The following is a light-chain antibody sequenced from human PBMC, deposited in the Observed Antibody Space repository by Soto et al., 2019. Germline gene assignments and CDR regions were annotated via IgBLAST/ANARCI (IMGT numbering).Light chain of an antibody. CDR3: QQYHNWPIT. CDR2: DAS. CDR1: QSVSSN. V-gene: IGKV3-15*01. J-gene: IGKJ5*01. Sequence: EIVMPQSPGTRSVCPGERATLCCRASQSVSSNLACHQQKPGKAPRILIYDASTRATGIPARFSGRGSGTECTLTISRLQSEDFEVDDCQQYHNWPITFGQGTRLDI.